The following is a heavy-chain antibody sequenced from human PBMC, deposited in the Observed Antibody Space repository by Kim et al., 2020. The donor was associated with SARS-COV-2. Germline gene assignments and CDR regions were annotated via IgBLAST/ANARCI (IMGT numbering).Heavy chain of an antibody. J-gene: IGHJ6*02. D-gene: IGHD3-9*01. V-gene: IGHV3-9*01. Sequence: GRFTISRDNAKNSLYLQMNSLRAEDTALYYCARLRYFDWLGNYYYGMDVWGQGTTVTVSS. CDR3: ARLRYFDWLGNYYYGMDV.